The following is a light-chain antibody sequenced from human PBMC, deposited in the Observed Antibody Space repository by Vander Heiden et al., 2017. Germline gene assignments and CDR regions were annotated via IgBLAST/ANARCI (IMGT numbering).Light chain of an antibody. V-gene: IGKV3-20*01. CDR2: GTS. CDR1: QSVRSTY. CDR3: QQDGTSPQT. J-gene: IGKJ1*01. Sequence: EIVLTQSPGTLSLSPGERATLSCRASQSVRSTYLAWYQHRPGQAPRLLIYGTSNRATGIPERFSGSGSGTDFTLTITRLEPEDFAVYYCQQDGTSPQTFGQGTKVEIK.